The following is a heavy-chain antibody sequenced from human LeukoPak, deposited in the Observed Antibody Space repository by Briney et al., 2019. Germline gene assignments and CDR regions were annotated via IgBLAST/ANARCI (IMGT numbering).Heavy chain of an antibody. D-gene: IGHD2-2*02. CDR2: INPNSGGT. CDR1: GYIFTGYY. Sequence: ASVKVSCKASGYIFTGYYMHWVRQAPGQGLEWMGWINPNSGGTNYAQKFQGRVTMTRDTSISTAYMELSRLRSDDTAVYYCARGLKGDIVVVPAAISYYYYYYGMDVWGQGTTVTVSS. J-gene: IGHJ6*02. CDR3: ARGLKGDIVVVPAAISYYYYYYGMDV. V-gene: IGHV1-2*02.